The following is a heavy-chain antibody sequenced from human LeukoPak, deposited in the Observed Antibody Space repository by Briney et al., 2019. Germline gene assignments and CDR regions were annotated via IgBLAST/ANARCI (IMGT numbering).Heavy chain of an antibody. Sequence: GGSLRLSCAASGFTFNGYAMNWVRQAPGKGLEWVSAISDSGDNTYYADSVRGRFTISRDNSKNTLYLQMNSLRAEDTAVYYCAKDLRRLAYYFDYWGQGTLVTVSS. V-gene: IGHV3-23*01. CDR2: ISDSGDNT. CDR3: AKDLRRLAYYFDY. D-gene: IGHD6-19*01. J-gene: IGHJ4*02. CDR1: GFTFNGYA.